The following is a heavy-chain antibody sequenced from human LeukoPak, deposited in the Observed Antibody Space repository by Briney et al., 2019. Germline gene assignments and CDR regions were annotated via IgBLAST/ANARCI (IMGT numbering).Heavy chain of an antibody. CDR1: GYTFTSYY. CDR2: INPSGGST. D-gene: IGHD3-10*01. CDR3: ARGLRYYGSGSFFDY. Sequence: ASVKVSCKASGYTFTSYYMHWVRQAPGQGLEWMGIINPSGGSTSYAQKFQGRVTMTRDTSTSTVYMELSSLRSDDTAVYYCARGLRYYGSGSFFDYWGQGTLVTVSS. V-gene: IGHV1-46*01. J-gene: IGHJ4*02.